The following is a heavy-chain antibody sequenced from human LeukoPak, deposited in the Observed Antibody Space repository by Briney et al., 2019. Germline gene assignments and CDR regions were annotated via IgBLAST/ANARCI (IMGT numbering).Heavy chain of an antibody. J-gene: IGHJ4*02. Sequence: HPGGSLRLSCATSGFTFSTYSMNWVRQAPGKGLEWISYISSGGSTIYYADSVKGRFTISRDNAKNSLYLQMNSLRAEDTAVHYCARRGGVIVPYYFDYWGQGTLVTVSS. V-gene: IGHV3-48*04. CDR2: ISSGGSTI. D-gene: IGHD3-16*02. CDR1: GFTFSTYS. CDR3: ARRGGVIVPYYFDY.